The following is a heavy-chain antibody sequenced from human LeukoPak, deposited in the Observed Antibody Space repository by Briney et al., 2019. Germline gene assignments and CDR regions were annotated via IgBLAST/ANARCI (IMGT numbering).Heavy chain of an antibody. CDR2: ISSSSSYI. D-gene: IGHD6-6*01. CDR1: GFTFSSYS. Sequence: GGSLRLSCAASGFTFSSYSMNWVRQAPGKGLEWVSSISSSSSYIYYADSVKGRFTISRDNAKSSLYLQMNSLRAEDTAVYYCAREVSSSSFRTRYYFDYWGQGTLVTVSS. J-gene: IGHJ4*02. CDR3: AREVSSSSFRTRYYFDY. V-gene: IGHV3-21*01.